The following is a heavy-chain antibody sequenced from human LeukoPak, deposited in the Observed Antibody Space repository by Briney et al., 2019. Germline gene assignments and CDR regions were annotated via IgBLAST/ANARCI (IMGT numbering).Heavy chain of an antibody. CDR1: GFTVSSNY. Sequence: GGSLRLSCAASGFTVSSNYMSWVRQAPGKGLEWVSVIISGGSTFHVDSVKGRFTISTDTSKNTLYLQMNSLRAEDTAVYYCATAFSNHIPDYWGPGTLVTVSS. CDR3: ATAFSNHIPDY. D-gene: IGHD2-21*01. J-gene: IGHJ4*02. V-gene: IGHV3-66*01. CDR2: IISGGST.